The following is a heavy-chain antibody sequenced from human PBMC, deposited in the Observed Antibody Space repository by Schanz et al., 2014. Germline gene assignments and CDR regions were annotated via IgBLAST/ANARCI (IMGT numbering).Heavy chain of an antibody. J-gene: IGHJ4*02. CDR1: GGSFSGYW. Sequence: QVQLQQWGAGLLKPSETLSLTCAFSGGSFSGYWWTWVRQPPGRGLEWIGEVNHIGYTNYNPSLTGRVTISVDMSKNQFSLRLSSLTAADTAAYYCATWSGTRLFDNWGQGTPVTVSS. D-gene: IGHD1-7*01. CDR3: ATWSGTRLFDN. V-gene: IGHV4-34*01. CDR2: VNHIGYT.